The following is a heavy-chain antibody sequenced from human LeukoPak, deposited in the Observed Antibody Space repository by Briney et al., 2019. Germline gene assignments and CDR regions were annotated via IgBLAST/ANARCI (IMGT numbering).Heavy chain of an antibody. V-gene: IGHV4-39*01. CDR1: GGSFSSSSYY. J-gene: IGHJ4*02. CDR3: ARLVDAPRYFDY. Sequence: SETQSLTCTVSGGSFSSSSYYWVWIRQPPGKGLEWIGSIYYSGTTYYNPSLKSRVTISVDTSKNQFSLKLSSVTAADTAVYYCARLVDAPRYFDYWGQGTLVTVSS. CDR2: IYYSGTT. D-gene: IGHD2-21*01.